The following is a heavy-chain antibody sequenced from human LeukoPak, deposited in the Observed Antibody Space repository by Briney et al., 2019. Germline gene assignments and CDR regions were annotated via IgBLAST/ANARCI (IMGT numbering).Heavy chain of an antibody. V-gene: IGHV3-23*01. Sequence: GGSLRLSCAGSGFPFSSYPISWVRQPPGKGLEWVSAITASGDSTYSADSVKGRFTISRDNSRNTLFLEMSSLRAEDTAVYYCAKDLNWGGRWGQGTLVTVSS. J-gene: IGHJ4*02. D-gene: IGHD7-27*01. CDR2: ITASGDST. CDR3: AKDLNWGGR. CDR1: GFPFSSYP.